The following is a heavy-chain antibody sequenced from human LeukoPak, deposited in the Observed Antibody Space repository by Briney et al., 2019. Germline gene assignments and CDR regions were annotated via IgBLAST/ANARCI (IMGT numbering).Heavy chain of an antibody. V-gene: IGHV3-23*01. D-gene: IGHD3-22*01. CDR2: ISGSGGNT. CDR1: GFTFSSYA. J-gene: IGHJ4*02. Sequence: GGSLRLSCAASGFTFSSYAMSWVRQAPGKGLEWVSGISGSGGNTYYADSVKGRFTISRDNSKNTLYVQVNSLGTEDTAAYYCAKGSYYDSSGSFYFDYWGQGTLVTVSS. CDR3: AKGSYYDSSGSFYFDY.